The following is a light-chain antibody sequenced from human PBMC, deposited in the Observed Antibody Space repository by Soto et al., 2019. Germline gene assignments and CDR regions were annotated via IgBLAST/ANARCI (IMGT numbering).Light chain of an antibody. CDR3: QQYNKYSWT. V-gene: IGKV1-5*01. CDR2: DAS. CDR1: QSVSSW. J-gene: IGKJ1*01. Sequence: DLQMTQSPSTLSASVGDRVTITCRASQSVSSWLAWYQQKPGKAPKLLIYDASNLESGVPSRFSGSGSGTEFTLTISSLQPDDFATYYCQQYNKYSWTFGQGTKVEVK.